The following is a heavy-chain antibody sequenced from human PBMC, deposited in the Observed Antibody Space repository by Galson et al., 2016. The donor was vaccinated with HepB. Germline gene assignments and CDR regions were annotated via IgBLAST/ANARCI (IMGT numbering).Heavy chain of an antibody. J-gene: IGHJ6*02. D-gene: IGHD6-6*01. CDR2: THDGGNT. CDR1: GFTVTTNF. Sequence: SLRLSCAASGFTVTTNFMSWVRQAPGKGLECVSVTHDGGNTYYSDSVKGRVTISRDSSQHSLSLQMSSLRVEDTAVYYCARQVSPWGLDVWGQGTTVTVSS. V-gene: IGHV3-53*01. CDR3: ARQVSPWGLDV.